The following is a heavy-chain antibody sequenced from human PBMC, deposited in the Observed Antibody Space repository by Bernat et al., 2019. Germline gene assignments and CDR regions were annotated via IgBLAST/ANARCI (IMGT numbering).Heavy chain of an antibody. Sequence: EVQLVESGGGLVQPGGSLRLSCAASGFTFSRYSMSWVRQAPGKGLEWVSDIKEGGSGKYYVDSVKGRFTISRDNAKSSLYLQMNSLRAEDTAVYYCAMDPAGRWTDFATEIGHWGQGTLVTVSS. CDR2: IKEGGSGK. CDR3: AMDPAGRWTDFATEIGH. D-gene: IGHD3-3*01. J-gene: IGHJ4*02. CDR1: GFTFSRYS. V-gene: IGHV3-7*04.